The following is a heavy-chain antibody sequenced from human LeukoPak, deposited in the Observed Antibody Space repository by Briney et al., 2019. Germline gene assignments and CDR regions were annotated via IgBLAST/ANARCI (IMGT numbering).Heavy chain of an antibody. CDR3: ASNDYGDYGGVGPLDC. D-gene: IGHD4-17*01. Sequence: VASVKVSCKASGYTFTSYYMHWVRQAPGQGLEWMGIINPSGGSTSYAQKFQGRVTMTRDMSTSTVYMELSSLRSEDTAVYYCASNDYGDYGGVGPLDCWGQGTLVTVSS. J-gene: IGHJ4*02. V-gene: IGHV1-46*01. CDR2: INPSGGST. CDR1: GYTFTSYY.